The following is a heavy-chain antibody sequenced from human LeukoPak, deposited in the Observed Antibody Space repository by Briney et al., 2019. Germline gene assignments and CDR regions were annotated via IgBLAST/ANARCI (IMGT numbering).Heavy chain of an antibody. J-gene: IGHJ4*02. D-gene: IGHD3-10*01. Sequence: GGSLRLSCAVSGITLSNYGMSWVRQAPGKGLEWVAGISDGGGSRNYADSVKGRFTISRDNPKNTLYLQMNSLRAEDTAVYFCAKRGVVIRAVIIVGFHKEAYYFDSWGQGALVTVSS. CDR1: GITLSNYG. CDR3: AKRGVVIRAVIIVGFHKEAYYFDS. V-gene: IGHV3-23*01. CDR2: ISDGGGSR.